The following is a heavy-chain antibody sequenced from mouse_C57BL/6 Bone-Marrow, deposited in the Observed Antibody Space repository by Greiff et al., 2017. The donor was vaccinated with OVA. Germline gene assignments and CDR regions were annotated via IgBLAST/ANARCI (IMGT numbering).Heavy chain of an antibody. CDR1: GYTFTSYG. CDR3: GYSNLWAMDY. D-gene: IGHD2-5*01. V-gene: IGHV1-81*01. CDR2: IYPRSGNT. J-gene: IGHJ4*01. Sequence: VQLQQSGAELARPGASVKLSCKASGYTFTSYGISWVKQRTGQGLEWIGEIYPRSGNTYYNEKFKGKATLTADKSSSTAYMELRSLTSEDSAVYFCGYSNLWAMDYWGQGTSVTVSS.